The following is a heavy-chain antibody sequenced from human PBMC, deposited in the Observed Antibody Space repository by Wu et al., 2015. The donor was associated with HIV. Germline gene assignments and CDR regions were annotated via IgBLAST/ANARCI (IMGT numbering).Heavy chain of an antibody. CDR2: IIPIFGTA. Sequence: QAQLVQSGAEVKKPGASVKVSCKASGGTFSSYAISWVRQAPGQGLEWMGGIIPIFGTANYAQKFQGRVTITADESTSTAYMELSSLRSEDTAVYYCARGDFGTFSSYPFGYYYMDVWGKGTTVTVSS. V-gene: IGHV1-69*01. CDR3: ARGDFGTFSSYPFGYYYMDV. CDR1: GGTFSSYA. J-gene: IGHJ6*03. D-gene: IGHD6-13*01.